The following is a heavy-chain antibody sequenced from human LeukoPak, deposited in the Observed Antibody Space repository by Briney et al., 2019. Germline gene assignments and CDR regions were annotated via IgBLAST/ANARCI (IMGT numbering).Heavy chain of an antibody. Sequence: PAGALRLSSCDAGITFSGNWMRCVRQAPAKELEWVAHIKPDGSEKYYVDSVRGRFTISRDNAENSLYLEMNSLRAEDTAVYYCARDRDWSFDYWGQGTLVTVSS. CDR1: GITFSGNW. D-gene: IGHD3/OR15-3a*01. J-gene: IGHJ4*02. CDR2: IKPDGSEK. V-gene: IGHV3-7*05. CDR3: ARDRDWSFDY.